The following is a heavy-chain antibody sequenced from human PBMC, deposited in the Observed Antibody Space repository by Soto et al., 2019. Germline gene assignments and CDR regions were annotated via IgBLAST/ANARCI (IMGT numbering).Heavy chain of an antibody. V-gene: IGHV4-59*01. J-gene: IGHJ4*02. CDR2: IYYSGST. CDR1: GCYISSYY. Sequence: SETLSLTCPVSGCYISSYYWSWIRQPPGKGLEWIGYIYYSGSTNYNPSLKSRVTISVDTSKNQFSLKLSSVTAADTAVYYCARATDIVVVYFDYWGQGTLVTVSS. D-gene: IGHD2-15*01. CDR3: ARATDIVVVYFDY.